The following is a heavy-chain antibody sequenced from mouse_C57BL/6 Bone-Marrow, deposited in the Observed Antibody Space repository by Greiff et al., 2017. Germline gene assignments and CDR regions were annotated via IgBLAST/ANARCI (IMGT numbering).Heavy chain of an antibody. CDR2: IHPNSGST. J-gene: IGHJ2*01. CDR3: ARSGGSSQYYFDY. V-gene: IGHV1-64*01. Sequence: QVQLQQPGAELVKPGASVKLSCKASGYTFTSYWMHWVKQRPGQGLEWIGMIHPNSGSTNYNEKFKSKATLTVDKSSSTAYMQLSSLTSEDSAVYYCARSGGSSQYYFDYWGQGTTLTVSS. CDR1: GYTFTSYW. D-gene: IGHD1-1*01.